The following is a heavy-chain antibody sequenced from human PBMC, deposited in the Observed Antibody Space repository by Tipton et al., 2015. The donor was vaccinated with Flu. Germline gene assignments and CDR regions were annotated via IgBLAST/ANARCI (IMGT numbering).Heavy chain of an antibody. CDR3: ARRDYDILTGSRAFDI. CDR2: IYDSGST. V-gene: IGHV4-59*08. J-gene: IGHJ3*02. CDR1: GGSITTYY. D-gene: IGHD3-9*01. Sequence: TLSLTCTVSGGSITTYYWSWIRQSPGKGLEWIGYIYDSGSTNYNPSLQSRVTISVDTSKNQFSLKLTSVTAADTAVYYCARRDYDILTGSRAFDIWGQGSMVTVSP.